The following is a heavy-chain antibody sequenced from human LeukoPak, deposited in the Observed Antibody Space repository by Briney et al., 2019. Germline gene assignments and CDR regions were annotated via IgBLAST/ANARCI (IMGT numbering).Heavy chain of an antibody. Sequence: PGGSLRLSCAASGFTFSDYYMSWIRQPPGKGLEWIGYIYYSGSTNYNPSLKSRVTISVDTSKNQFSLKLSSVTAADTAVYYCARHSERWLGAFDIWGQGTMVTVSS. V-gene: IGHV4-59*08. J-gene: IGHJ3*02. CDR1: GFTFSDYY. D-gene: IGHD6-19*01. CDR2: IYYSGST. CDR3: ARHSERWLGAFDI.